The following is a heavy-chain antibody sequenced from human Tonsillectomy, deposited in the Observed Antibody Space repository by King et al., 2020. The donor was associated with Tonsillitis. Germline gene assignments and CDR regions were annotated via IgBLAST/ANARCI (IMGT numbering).Heavy chain of an antibody. CDR3: ARTIWGFNYPWDS. V-gene: IGHV4-31*03. CDR1: GGSISSGGYY. J-gene: IGHJ5*01. D-gene: IGHD3-16*01. Sequence: VQLQESGPGLVKPSQTLSLTCTVSGGSISSGGYYWSWIRQHPGKGLEWIGYIYYSGSTYFNPSLQSRLFISVDTSENQFSLKLSSVTAADTAVYYCARTIWGFNYPWDSWGQGTLV. CDR2: IYYSGST.